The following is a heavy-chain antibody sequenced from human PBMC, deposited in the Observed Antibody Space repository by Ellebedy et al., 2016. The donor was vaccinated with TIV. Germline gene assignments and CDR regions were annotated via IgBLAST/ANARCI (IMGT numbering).Heavy chain of an antibody. V-gene: IGHV1-46*01. CDR2: INPSNGGT. Sequence: AASVKVSCKASGYTFTSDLIHWVRQAPGQGLEWMGVINPSNGGTGYAQKFQGRVTMTRDTSASTVYMELSSLRSEDTAVYYCASGGGVYFFDYWGQGTLVTVSS. CDR3: ASGGGVYFFDY. J-gene: IGHJ4*02. CDR1: GYTFTSDL. D-gene: IGHD3-16*01.